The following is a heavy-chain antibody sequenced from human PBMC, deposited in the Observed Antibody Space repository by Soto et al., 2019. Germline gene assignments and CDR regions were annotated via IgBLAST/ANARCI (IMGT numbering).Heavy chain of an antibody. J-gene: IGHJ6*02. Sequence: PVGSLRLSCAASVFTFSSYTMNCVRHSPGKGLAWVSSISSSSSYIYYADSVKGRFTISRDNAKNSLYLQMNSLRAEDTAVYYCARDRDYGPQGNLGMHVWGQGTTVTVSS. V-gene: IGHV3-21*01. CDR2: ISSSSSYI. CDR3: ARDRDYGPQGNLGMHV. D-gene: IGHD4-17*01. CDR1: VFTFSSYT.